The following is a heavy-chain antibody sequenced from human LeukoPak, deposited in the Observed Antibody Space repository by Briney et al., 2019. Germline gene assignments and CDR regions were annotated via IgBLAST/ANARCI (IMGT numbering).Heavy chain of an antibody. V-gene: IGHV3-23*01. Sequence: GGSLRLSCATSGFTFSSFVMSWVRQAPGKGLEWVSPITPSSADTYYADSVKGRFTISRDNSKNTLYLQMNSLRAEDTALYYCARRADSNDKRRLDYWGQGTLVTVSS. J-gene: IGHJ4*02. CDR1: GFTFSSFV. CDR3: ARRADSNDKRRLDY. D-gene: IGHD3-22*01. CDR2: ITPSSADT.